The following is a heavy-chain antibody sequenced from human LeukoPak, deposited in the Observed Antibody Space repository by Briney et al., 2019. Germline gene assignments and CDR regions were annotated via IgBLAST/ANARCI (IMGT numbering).Heavy chain of an antibody. CDR3: ARGRSVARPFSYFDS. CDR1: VDTLNTHY. V-gene: IGHV1-46*02. CDR2: VDRSGGGA. Sequence: ASLKVSRTPSVDTLNTHYTHWVRLAPREGLGWLGRVDRSGGGAKYPLKVQPIVSVSWDPSAHTVYMTLGSLAPEDPGVYYCARGRSVARPFSYFDSWGEGTLVT. D-gene: IGHD6-19*01. J-gene: IGHJ4*02.